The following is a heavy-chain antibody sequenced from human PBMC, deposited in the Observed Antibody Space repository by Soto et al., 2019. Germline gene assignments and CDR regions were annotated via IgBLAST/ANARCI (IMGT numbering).Heavy chain of an antibody. D-gene: IGHD4-17*01. CDR2: INAGTGNT. CDR1: GYTFTSYA. Sequence: QVQLVQSGAEEKKPGASVKVSCKASGYTFTSYAMHWVRQAPGQRLEWMGWINAGTGNTKYSQKFQGRVTITRDTSASTAYMELSSVRSEDTAVYYCASESYGGEFDYWGQGTLVTVSS. CDR3: ASESYGGEFDY. J-gene: IGHJ4*02. V-gene: IGHV1-3*05.